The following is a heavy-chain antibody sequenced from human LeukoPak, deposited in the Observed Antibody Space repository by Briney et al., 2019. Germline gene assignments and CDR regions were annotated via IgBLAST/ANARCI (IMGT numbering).Heavy chain of an antibody. V-gene: IGHV5-51*01. Sequence: GESLKISCKVSGYSFTTYWIGWVRQMPGKGLEWMGIIYPGDSDTRYSPSFQGQVTISADKSISTAYLQWSSLKASDTAMYYCARLRFGELLGVRFVDYWGQGTLVTVSS. CDR1: GYSFTTYW. CDR3: ARLRFGELLGVRFVDY. J-gene: IGHJ4*02. CDR2: IYPGDSDT. D-gene: IGHD3-10*01.